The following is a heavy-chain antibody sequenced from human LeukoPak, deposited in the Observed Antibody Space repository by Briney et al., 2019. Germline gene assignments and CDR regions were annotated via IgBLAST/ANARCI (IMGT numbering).Heavy chain of an antibody. J-gene: IGHJ5*01. CDR2: IYYSGTT. Sequence: PSETLSLTCTVSGGSISSYYWSWIRQPPGKGLEWIGNIYYSGTTNYHPSLKSRVIISVDTSKNQSSLKVSSMRAADTAVYYCARRGYSGYDWDSWGQGTLVTVSS. V-gene: IGHV4-59*08. CDR1: GGSISSYY. CDR3: ARRGYSGYDWDS. D-gene: IGHD5-12*01.